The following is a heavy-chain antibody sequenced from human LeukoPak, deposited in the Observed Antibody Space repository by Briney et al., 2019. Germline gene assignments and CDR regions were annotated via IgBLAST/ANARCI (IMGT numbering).Heavy chain of an antibody. Sequence: GGSLRLSCAASGFTFSSYTMNWVRQAPGKGLEWVSFISSSSSYIYYADSVKGRFTISRDNAKKSLYLQMNSLRAEDTAVYYCARTYGSGSYRFDPWGQGTLVTVSS. CDR3: ARTYGSGSYRFDP. J-gene: IGHJ5*02. V-gene: IGHV3-21*01. CDR1: GFTFSSYT. CDR2: ISSSSSYI. D-gene: IGHD3-10*01.